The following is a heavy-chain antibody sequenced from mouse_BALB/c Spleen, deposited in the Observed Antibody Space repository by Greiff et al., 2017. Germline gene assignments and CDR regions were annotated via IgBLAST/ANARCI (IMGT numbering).Heavy chain of an antibody. Sequence: QVQLQQSGPGLVAPSQSLSITCTVSGFSLTSYGVHWVRQPPGKGLEWLGVIWAGGSTNYNSALMSRLSISKDNSKSQVFLKMNSLQTDDTAMYNCARDYGNYGDYYAMDYWGQGTSVTVSS. D-gene: IGHD2-1*01. CDR1: GFSLTSYG. J-gene: IGHJ4*01. CDR2: IWAGGST. CDR3: ARDYGNYGDYYAMDY. V-gene: IGHV2-9*02.